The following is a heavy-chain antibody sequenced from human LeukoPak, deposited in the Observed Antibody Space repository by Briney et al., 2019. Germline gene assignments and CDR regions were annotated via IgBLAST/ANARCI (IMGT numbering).Heavy chain of an antibody. V-gene: IGHV4-38-2*02. CDR1: GYSISSGYY. Sequence: PSETLSLTCTVSGYSISSGYYWGWIRQPPGKGLEWIGSIYHSGSTYYNPSLKSRVTISVDTSKNQFSLKLSSVTAADTAAYYCARVVDTAMVIIWGQGTLVTVSS. D-gene: IGHD5-18*01. J-gene: IGHJ4*02. CDR3: ARVVDTAMVII. CDR2: IYHSGST.